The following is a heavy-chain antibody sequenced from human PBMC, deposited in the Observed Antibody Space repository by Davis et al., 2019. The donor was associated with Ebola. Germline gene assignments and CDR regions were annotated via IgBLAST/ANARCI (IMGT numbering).Heavy chain of an antibody. V-gene: IGHV3-9*01. CDR2: ISWNSGSI. Sequence: PGGSLRLSCAASGFTFDAYAMHWVRQAPGKGLEWVSGISWNSGSIGYADSVKGRFTISGDNAKNSLYLQMNSLRAEDTAVYYCARDRPLDFFFGDYYGMDVWGQGTTVTVSS. D-gene: IGHD3-16*01. CDR1: GFTFDAYA. J-gene: IGHJ6*02. CDR3: ARDRPLDFFFGDYYGMDV.